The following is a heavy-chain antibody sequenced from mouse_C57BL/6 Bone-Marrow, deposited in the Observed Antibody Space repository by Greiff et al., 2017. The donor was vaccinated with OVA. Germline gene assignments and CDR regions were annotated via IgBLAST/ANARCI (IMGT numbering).Heavy chain of an antibody. CDR2: ISSGSSTI. J-gene: IGHJ1*03. Sequence: DVQLVESGGGLVKPGGSLKLSCAASGFTFSDYGMHWVRQAPEKGLEWVAYISSGSSTIYYADTVKGRFTISRDNAKNTLFLQMTSLRSEDTAMYYCASSYYYGSSHWYYDVWGTGTTVTVSS. CDR1: GFTFSDYG. CDR3: ASSYYYGSSHWYYDV. D-gene: IGHD1-1*01. V-gene: IGHV5-17*01.